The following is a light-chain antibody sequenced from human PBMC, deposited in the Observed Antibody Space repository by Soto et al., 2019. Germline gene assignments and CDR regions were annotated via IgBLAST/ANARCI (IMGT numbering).Light chain of an antibody. CDR2: KGT. J-gene: IGLJ1*01. V-gene: IGLV2-23*01. CDR1: SDDVGAYNS. Sequence: ALAQPASVSGSPGQSIPISCTGTSDDVGAYNSVSWYQQLPHKAPQVILYKGTQRPSGVSSRFSGSTSGNAASLTISGLQADDEADYFCCSSAPESTYVFGTGTKVTV. CDR3: CSSAPESTYV.